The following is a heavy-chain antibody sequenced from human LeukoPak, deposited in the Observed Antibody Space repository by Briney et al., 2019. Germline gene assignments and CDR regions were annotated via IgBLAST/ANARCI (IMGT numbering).Heavy chain of an antibody. CDR1: GFTFSNYA. Sequence: GGSLRLSCAASGFTFSNYAMNWVRQAPGKGLEWVSGISGSASSTYYADSMKGRFTIARDNSKNTLYLQMNSPRAEDTALYYCAKNYXDYEDVFDYWGQGTLVTVSS. CDR2: ISGSASST. V-gene: IGHV3-23*01. J-gene: IGHJ4*02. D-gene: IGHD4-17*01. CDR3: AKNYXDYEDVFDY.